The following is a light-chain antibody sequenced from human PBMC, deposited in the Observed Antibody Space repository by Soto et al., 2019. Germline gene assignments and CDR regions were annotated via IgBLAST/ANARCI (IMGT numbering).Light chain of an antibody. Sequence: EIVLTQSPSTLSLSPGERATLSFRASQSISRYLAWYQQKRGQAPRLLIYDASNRATGIPVRFSGSGSGTDFTLTISSLEPEDFAVYYCQQRSNWITFGQGTRLEIK. CDR3: QQRSNWIT. V-gene: IGKV3-11*01. CDR2: DAS. CDR1: QSISRY. J-gene: IGKJ5*01.